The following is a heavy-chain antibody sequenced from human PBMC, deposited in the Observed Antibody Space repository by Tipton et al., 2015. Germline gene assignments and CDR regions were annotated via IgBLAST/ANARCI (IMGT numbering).Heavy chain of an antibody. CDR2: IYYSGST. D-gene: IGHD3-3*01. CDR1: SDSITSYY. Sequence: LRLSCSVSSDSITSYYWSWIRQPPGKGLEWIGYIYYSGSTKYSPSLKSRVTISVDSSKTQLSLKLRSVTAADTAVYYCARFRFDYFDYWGHGTLVTVSS. CDR3: ARFRFDYFDY. J-gene: IGHJ4*01. V-gene: IGHV4-59*01.